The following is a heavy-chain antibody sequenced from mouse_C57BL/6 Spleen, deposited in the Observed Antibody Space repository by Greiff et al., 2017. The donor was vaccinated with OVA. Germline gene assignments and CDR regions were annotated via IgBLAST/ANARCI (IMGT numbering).Heavy chain of an antibody. J-gene: IGHJ2*01. CDR1: GYSITSGYY. Sequence: EVKLQESGPGLVKPSQSLSLTCSVTGYSITSGYYWNWIRQFPGNKLEWMGYISYDGSNNYNPSLKNRISITRDTSKNQFFLKLNSVTTEDTATYYCARGGYGSSVDYWGQGTTLTVSS. V-gene: IGHV3-6*01. D-gene: IGHD1-1*01. CDR2: ISYDGSN. CDR3: ARGGYGSSVDY.